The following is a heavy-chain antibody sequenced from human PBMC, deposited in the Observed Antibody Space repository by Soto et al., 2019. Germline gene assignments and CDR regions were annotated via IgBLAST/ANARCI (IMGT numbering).Heavy chain of an antibody. V-gene: IGHV1-3*01. Sequence: QVQLVQSGAEVKKPGASVKVSCKASGYTFTSYAMHWVRQAPGQRLEWMGWINAGNGNTKYSQTFQGRVTITRDTSASTAYMELSSLRSEDTAVYYCARDRGRWYRSGVQDYWGQGTLVTVSS. CDR3: ARDRGRWYRSGVQDY. D-gene: IGHD6-19*01. CDR2: INAGNGNT. CDR1: GYTFTSYA. J-gene: IGHJ4*02.